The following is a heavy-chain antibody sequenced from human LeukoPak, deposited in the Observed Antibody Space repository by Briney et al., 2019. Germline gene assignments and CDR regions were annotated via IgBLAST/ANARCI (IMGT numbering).Heavy chain of an antibody. D-gene: IGHD6-19*01. Sequence: VQPGGSLRLSCAASGFTFDDYAMHWVRQAPGKGLEWVSLISGDGGSTYYADSVKGRFTISRDNSKNSLYLQMNSLRTEDTALYYCAKDKGSPYSSGWYSYGMDVWGQGATVTVSS. CDR2: ISGDGGST. V-gene: IGHV3-43*02. CDR1: GFTFDDYA. CDR3: AKDKGSPYSSGWYSYGMDV. J-gene: IGHJ6*02.